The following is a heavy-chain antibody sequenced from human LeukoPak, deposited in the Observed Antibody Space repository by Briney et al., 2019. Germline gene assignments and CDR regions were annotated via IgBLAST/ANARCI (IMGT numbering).Heavy chain of an antibody. D-gene: IGHD3-22*01. V-gene: IGHV4-59*01. J-gene: IGHJ4*02. CDR1: GGSISSYY. CDR2: IYYSGST. CDR3: ARVPLGYYDSSGVDY. Sequence: PSETLSLTCTVSGGSISSYYWSWIRQPPGKGLEWIGYIYYSGSTNYNPSLKSRVTISVDTSKNQFSLKLSSVTAADTAVYYCARVPLGYYDSSGVDYWGQGTLVTVSS.